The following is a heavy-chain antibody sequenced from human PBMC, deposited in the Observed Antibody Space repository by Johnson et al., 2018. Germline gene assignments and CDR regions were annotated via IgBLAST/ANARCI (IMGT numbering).Heavy chain of an antibody. CDR3: TRGPYNWNDYGNAFDI. CDR1: GFTFSNAW. V-gene: IGHV3-15*01. J-gene: IGHJ3*02. D-gene: IGHD1-20*01. CDR2: IKSKTDGGPT. Sequence: EVQLVESGGGLVKPGGSLRLSCAASGFTFSNAWMSWVRQAPGKGLEWVGRIKSKTDGGPTDYAAPVEGRFTITRDDSKNTLYLQMNSLKTEDTAVYYCTRGPYNWNDYGNAFDIWGQGTMVTVSS.